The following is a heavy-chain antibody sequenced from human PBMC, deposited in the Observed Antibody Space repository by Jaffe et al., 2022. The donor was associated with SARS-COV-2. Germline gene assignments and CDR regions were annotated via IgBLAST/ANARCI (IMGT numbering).Heavy chain of an antibody. CDR1: GFSFRNYD. CDR2: ISDNGAMT. CDR3: AKGRGSSFPLGVGMDV. J-gene: IGHJ6*02. D-gene: IGHD6-6*01. Sequence: EVQLLESGGGVVQPGGSLRVSCAASGFSFRNYDMKWVRQAPGKGLEWVSGISDNGAMTNYADSVKGRFTISRDNSKSTLYLQMNSLSADDTAVYYCAKGRGSSFPLGVGMDVWGQGTTVTVSS. V-gene: IGHV3-23*01.